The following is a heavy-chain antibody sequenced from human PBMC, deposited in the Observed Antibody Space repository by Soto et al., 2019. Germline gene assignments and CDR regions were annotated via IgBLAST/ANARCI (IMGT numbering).Heavy chain of an antibody. V-gene: IGHV3-48*04. Sequence: GGSLRLSCAASGFTFSSYSMNWVRQAPGKGLEWVSYISSSSSTIYYADSVKGRFTISRDNAKNSLYLQMNSLRAEDTAVYYCAREIGYCSGGSCYPPYYFDYWGQGTLVTVSS. CDR2: ISSSSSTI. D-gene: IGHD2-15*01. CDR1: GFTFSSYS. J-gene: IGHJ4*02. CDR3: AREIGYCSGGSCYPPYYFDY.